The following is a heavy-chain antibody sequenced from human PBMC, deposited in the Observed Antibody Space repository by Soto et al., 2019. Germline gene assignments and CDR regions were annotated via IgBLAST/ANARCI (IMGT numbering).Heavy chain of an antibody. CDR3: VGGRDYDY. Sequence: VQLTESGPGLVRPSGTLSLTYDVSSGSITTSVLSTWVRRFPGKGLEWIGEIAHDGHTNYNPSLSGRVTMSVDISNSQFSLKVASVTAADMALYFCVGGRDYDYWGQGTLVTVSS. J-gene: IGHJ4*02. CDR2: IAHDGHT. D-gene: IGHD1-26*01. V-gene: IGHV4-4*02. CDR1: SGSITTSVL.